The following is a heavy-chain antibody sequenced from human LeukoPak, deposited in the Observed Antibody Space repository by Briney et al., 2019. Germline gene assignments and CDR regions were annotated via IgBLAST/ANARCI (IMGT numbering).Heavy chain of an antibody. Sequence: PSETLSLTCTVSGGSISSGGYSWSWIRQPPGKGLEWIGYISYSGSTYYNPSLKSRVTMSLDTSKNQFSLKLSSVTAADTAVYYCARGLSDILTGYPIYFYYYYMDVWGKGTTVTVSS. D-gene: IGHD3-9*01. V-gene: IGHV4-30-4*07. CDR1: GGSISSGGYS. J-gene: IGHJ6*03. CDR3: ARGLSDILTGYPIYFYYYYMDV. CDR2: ISYSGST.